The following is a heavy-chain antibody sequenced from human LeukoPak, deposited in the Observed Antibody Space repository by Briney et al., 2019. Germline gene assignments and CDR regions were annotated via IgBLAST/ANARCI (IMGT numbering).Heavy chain of an antibody. V-gene: IGHV3-74*01. CDR1: GFAFSGYW. Sequence: GGSLRLSCAASGFAFSGYWMHWVRQAPEKGLMWVSRINSDGSGTNYADSVKGRFTISRGNAKNILYLQMNSLGAEDAAVYYCARSDSGQIDFWGQGTLVTVSS. CDR3: ARSDSGQIDF. CDR2: INSDGSGT. J-gene: IGHJ4*02. D-gene: IGHD5-12*01.